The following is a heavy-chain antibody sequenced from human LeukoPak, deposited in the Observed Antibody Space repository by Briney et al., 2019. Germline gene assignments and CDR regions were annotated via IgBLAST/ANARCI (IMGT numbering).Heavy chain of an antibody. D-gene: IGHD2-15*01. J-gene: IGHJ4*02. CDR2: IKQDGSEK. Sequence: GGSLRLSCAASGFTFSSYWMSWVRQAPGKGLEWVANIKQDGSEKYYVDSVKGRFTISRDNAKNSLYPQMNSLRAEDTAVYYCAREGTSGPLGVDEDYWGQGTLVTVSS. V-gene: IGHV3-7*01. CDR3: AREGTSGPLGVDEDY. CDR1: GFTFSSYW.